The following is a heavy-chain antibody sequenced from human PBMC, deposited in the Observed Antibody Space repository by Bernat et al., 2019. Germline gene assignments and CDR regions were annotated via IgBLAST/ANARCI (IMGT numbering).Heavy chain of an antibody. V-gene: IGHV3-53*05. Sequence: EVQLVETGGGLIQPGGSLRLSCAASGFTVSSNYMSWVRQAPGKGLEWVSVIYSGGSTYYADSVKDRFTISRDNSKNTLYLQMNSLRAEDTAVYYCARDERYSSGGGGLDAFDIWGQGTMVTVSS. D-gene: IGHD6-19*01. CDR1: GFTVSSNY. J-gene: IGHJ3*02. CDR3: ARDERYSSGGGGLDAFDI. CDR2: IYSGGST.